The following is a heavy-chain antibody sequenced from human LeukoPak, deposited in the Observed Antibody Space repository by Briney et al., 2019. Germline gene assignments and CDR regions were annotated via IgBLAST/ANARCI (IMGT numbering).Heavy chain of an antibody. D-gene: IGHD2-21*02. CDR1: GGTFGSYA. Sequence: ASVKVSCKASGGTFGSYAISWVRQAPGQGLEWMGGIIPIFGTANYAQKFQGRVTITADESTSTAYMELSSLRSEDTAVYYCASGLYCGGDCFRANAFDIWGQGTMVTVSS. V-gene: IGHV1-69*13. J-gene: IGHJ3*02. CDR3: ASGLYCGGDCFRANAFDI. CDR2: IIPIFGTA.